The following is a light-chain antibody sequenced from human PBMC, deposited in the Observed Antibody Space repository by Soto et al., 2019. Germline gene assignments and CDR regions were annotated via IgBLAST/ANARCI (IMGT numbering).Light chain of an antibody. V-gene: IGKV3-11*01. J-gene: IGKJ5*01. CDR3: QQRSTWPT. CDR1: ESVDFH. CDR2: DAS. Sequence: VLTQSPSTLSLTHGKRATLSCRASESVDFHLAWYQQKPGQAPRLLIYDASVRATGTPARFSGSGSGTAFTLTISSLEPEDFALYYCQQRSTWPTFGQGTRLEIK.